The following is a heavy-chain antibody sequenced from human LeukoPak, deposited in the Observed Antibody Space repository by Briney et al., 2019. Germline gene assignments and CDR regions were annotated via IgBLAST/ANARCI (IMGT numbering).Heavy chain of an antibody. CDR2: ISYDGSNK. V-gene: IGHV3-30-3*01. CDR1: GFTFSSYA. CDR3: ARDLFSGYDWGAFGY. J-gene: IGHJ4*02. Sequence: GGSLRLSCAASGFTFSSYAMHWVRQAPGKGLEWVAVISYDGSNKYYADSVKGRFTISRDNSKNTLYLQMNSLRAEDTAVYYCARDLFSGYDWGAFGYWGQGTLVTVSS. D-gene: IGHD5-12*01.